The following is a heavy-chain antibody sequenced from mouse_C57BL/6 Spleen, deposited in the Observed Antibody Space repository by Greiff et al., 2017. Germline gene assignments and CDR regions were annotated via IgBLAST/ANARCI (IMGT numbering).Heavy chain of an antibody. CDR1: GFTFSSYA. CDR2: ISDGGSYT. Sequence: EVHLVESGGGLVKPGGSLKLSCAASGFTFSSYAMSWVRQTPEKRLEWVATISDGGSYTYYPDNVKGRFTISRDNAKNNLYLQMSHLKSEDTAMYYCASDYLYGNYDLAWFAYWGQGTLVTVSA. J-gene: IGHJ3*01. D-gene: IGHD2-1*01. CDR3: ASDYLYGNYDLAWFAY. V-gene: IGHV5-4*01.